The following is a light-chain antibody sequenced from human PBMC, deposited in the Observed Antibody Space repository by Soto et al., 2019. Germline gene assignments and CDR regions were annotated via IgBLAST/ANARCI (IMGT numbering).Light chain of an antibody. CDR2: DVD. V-gene: IGLV2-14*01. Sequence: QSALTQPASVSVSPGQSITISCTGTSSDVGGYNFVSWYQQHPGKAPKLMIYDVDRRPSGVSNRFSGSKSGNTASLTISGLQAEDEADYYCSSYTSSSPYVFGTGTKSPS. J-gene: IGLJ1*01. CDR3: SSYTSSSPYV. CDR1: SSDVGGYNF.